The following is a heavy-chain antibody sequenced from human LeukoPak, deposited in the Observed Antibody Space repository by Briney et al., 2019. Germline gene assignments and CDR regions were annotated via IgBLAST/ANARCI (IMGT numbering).Heavy chain of an antibody. J-gene: IGHJ4*02. CDR2: IYPGDSDT. CDR1: GYSFTNSW. CDR3: ARHSGYSYGPFDY. V-gene: IGHV5-51*01. D-gene: IGHD5-18*01. Sequence: GESLKISCKGSGYSFTNSWIGWVRQMPGKGLEWMGIIYPGDSDTRYSPSFQGQVTISADKSISTAYLQWGSLKASDTAIYYCARHSGYSYGPFDYWGQGTLVTVYS.